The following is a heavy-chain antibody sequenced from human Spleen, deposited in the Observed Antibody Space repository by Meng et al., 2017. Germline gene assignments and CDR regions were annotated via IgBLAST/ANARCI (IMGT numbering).Heavy chain of an antibody. J-gene: IGHJ3*02. CDR1: GFTFSSYE. D-gene: IGHD3-9*01. Sequence: GESLKISCAASGFTFSSYEMNWVRQAPGKGLEWVSYISSSGSTIYYADSVKGRFTISRDNAKNSLYLQMNSLRAEDTAVYYCARDRSVLRYFDWLPQTDAFDIWGQGTMVTVSS. CDR3: ARDRSVLRYFDWLPQTDAFDI. CDR2: ISSSGSTI. V-gene: IGHV3-48*03.